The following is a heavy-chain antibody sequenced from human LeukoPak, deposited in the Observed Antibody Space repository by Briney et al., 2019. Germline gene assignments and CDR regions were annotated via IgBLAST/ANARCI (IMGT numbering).Heavy chain of an antibody. D-gene: IGHD5-24*01. CDR2: INRSGSN. J-gene: IGHJ4*02. CDR3: AKMATIIHDG. V-gene: IGHV4-34*01. Sequence: PSVTVSLTCAVYGWSFSDYYWVWLRPPPGKGWEGIGEINRSGSNNYNQFLKSGVTISVTTSKNQFSLKLSSVTAAYTAVYYCAKMATIIHDGRGQLTLVTVAS. CDR1: GWSFSDYY.